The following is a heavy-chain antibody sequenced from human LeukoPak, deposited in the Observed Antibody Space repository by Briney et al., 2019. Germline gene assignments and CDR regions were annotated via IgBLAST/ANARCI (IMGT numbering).Heavy chain of an antibody. J-gene: IGHJ5*02. CDR1: GYTFTSYG. CDR3: ARTSGVPAASFGWFDP. Sequence: ASVKVSCKASGYTFTSYGISWVRQAPGQGLEWMGWISAYNGNTNYAQKLQGRVTMTTDTSTSTAYMELRSLRSDDTAVYYCARTSGVPAASFGWFDPWGQGTLVTVSS. V-gene: IGHV1-18*04. CDR2: ISAYNGNT. D-gene: IGHD2-2*01.